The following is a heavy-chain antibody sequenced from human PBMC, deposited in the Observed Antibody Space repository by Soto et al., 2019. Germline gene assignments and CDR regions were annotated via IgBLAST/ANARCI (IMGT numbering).Heavy chain of an antibody. J-gene: IGHJ4*02. CDR3: AKVYYDFWSGYYPIDY. D-gene: IGHD3-3*01. Sequence: GGSLRLSCAASGFTFSSYAMSWVRQAPGKGLEWVSAISGSGGSTYYADSVKGRFTISRDNSKNTLYLQMNSLRAEDTAVYYCAKVYYDFWSGYYPIDYWGQGTLVTVSS. CDR1: GFTFSSYA. CDR2: ISGSGGST. V-gene: IGHV3-23*01.